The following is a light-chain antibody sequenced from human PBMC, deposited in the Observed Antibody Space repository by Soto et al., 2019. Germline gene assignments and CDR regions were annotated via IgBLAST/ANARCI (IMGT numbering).Light chain of an antibody. J-gene: IGKJ1*01. CDR1: QSIRSPF. Sequence: EIVLTQSPATLSLSPGERATLSCRASQSIRSPFLAWYQQKPGQAPRLFIHGASSRATGIPDRFSGSGSGTYVTLTISRLEPEDFAVYYCGSDEWTFGQGTKVE. CDR3: GSDEWT. CDR2: GAS. V-gene: IGKV3-20*01.